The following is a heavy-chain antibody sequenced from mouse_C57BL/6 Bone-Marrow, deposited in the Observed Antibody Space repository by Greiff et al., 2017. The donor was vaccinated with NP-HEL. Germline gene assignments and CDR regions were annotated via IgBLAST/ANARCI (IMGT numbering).Heavy chain of an antibody. Sequence: VQLQESGPELVRPGASVTISCKAPGYTFTSHWMQWVRQRPGQGLEWLGEIFTGSGSNYYNEQFKGKATLTDDTYTRIVYMQLSSLTSEDSAVYFCARHGYYWFAYWGQGTLVTGSA. CDR3: ARHGYYWFAY. J-gene: IGHJ3*01. V-gene: IGHV1-56*01. D-gene: IGHD2-3*01. CDR2: IFTGSGSN. CDR1: GYTFTSHW.